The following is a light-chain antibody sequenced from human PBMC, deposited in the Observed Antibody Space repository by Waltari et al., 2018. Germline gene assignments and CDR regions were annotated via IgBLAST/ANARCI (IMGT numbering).Light chain of an antibody. V-gene: IGLV2-23*02. Sequence: QSALTQPASVSGSPGQSITISCTGTSSDVGSYNFVAWYQQHPGKAPKLMIYEVSKRPSGVSNSFSGSKSGKTASLTISGLQAEDEADYYCCSYAGSSTWVFGGGTKLTVL. J-gene: IGLJ3*02. CDR2: EVS. CDR3: CSYAGSSTWV. CDR1: SSDVGSYNF.